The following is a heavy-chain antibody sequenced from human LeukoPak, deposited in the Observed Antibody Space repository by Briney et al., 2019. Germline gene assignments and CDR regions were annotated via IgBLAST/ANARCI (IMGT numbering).Heavy chain of an antibody. CDR1: GFTFARNT. CDR3: AKTRGYSSSSYDY. D-gene: IGHD6-13*01. CDR2: ISGNGGST. V-gene: IGHV3-23*01. J-gene: IGHJ4*02. Sequence: GGSLRLSCAASGFTFARNTMTWVRQAPGKGLEWVSGISGNGGSTYYADSVKGRFTISRDNSKNTLYLQMNSLRAEDTAVYYCAKTRGYSSSSYDYWGQGTLVTVSS.